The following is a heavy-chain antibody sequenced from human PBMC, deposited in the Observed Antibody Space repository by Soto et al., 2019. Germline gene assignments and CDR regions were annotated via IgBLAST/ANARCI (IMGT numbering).Heavy chain of an antibody. J-gene: IGHJ4*02. V-gene: IGHV4-30-4*01. D-gene: IGHD3-16*01. CDR3: AREGGDSSDGLYDLDS. Sequence: QVQLQESGPGLVKPSQTLSLTCTVSGGSTSSDNYWSWIRQPPGRGLQWIVRIYYSGNTDYNPSLKSRLAISIDTSKNLFSLKLRSVTAADTAVYFCAREGGDSSDGLYDLDSWGQGSLVTVSS. CDR2: IYYSGNT. CDR1: GGSTSSDNY.